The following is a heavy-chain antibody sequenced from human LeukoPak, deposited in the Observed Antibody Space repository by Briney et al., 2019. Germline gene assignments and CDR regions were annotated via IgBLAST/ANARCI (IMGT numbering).Heavy chain of an antibody. CDR3: AKCPTGYSKTFDS. J-gene: IGHJ4*02. V-gene: IGHV3-33*06. CDR2: IWYDGSNK. D-gene: IGHD6-13*01. Sequence: GGSLRLSCAASGFTFSSYGMHWVRQAPGKGLEWVAVIWYDGSNKYYADSVKGRFTISRDNSKNTLYLQMNSLRAEDTAVYYCAKCPTGYSKTFDSWGQGTLVTASS. CDR1: GFTFSSYG.